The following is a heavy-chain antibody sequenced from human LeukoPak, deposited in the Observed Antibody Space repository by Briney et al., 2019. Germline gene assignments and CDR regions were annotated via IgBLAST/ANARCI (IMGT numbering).Heavy chain of an antibody. Sequence: ASVKVSCKASGYTFTSYGISWVRQAPGQGLEWMGGIIPIFGTANYAQKFQGRVTITADKSTSTAYMELSSLRSEDTAVYYCARGDNWNDRFGPWGQGTLVTVSS. D-gene: IGHD1-20*01. CDR2: IIPIFGTA. J-gene: IGHJ5*02. V-gene: IGHV1-69*06. CDR3: ARGDNWNDRFGP. CDR1: GYTFTSYG.